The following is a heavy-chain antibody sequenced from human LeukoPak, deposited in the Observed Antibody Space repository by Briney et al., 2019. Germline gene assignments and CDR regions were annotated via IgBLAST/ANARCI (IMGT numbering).Heavy chain of an antibody. J-gene: IGHJ4*02. Sequence: ASVKVSCKASGYTFSRYGISWVRQAPGQGLEWMGGISGKNGNTKYAQKVQGRVTMTTDTSTSTAYMELRSLRSDDTAVYYCARNIITESGSYLYDYWGQGTLVTVSS. CDR2: ISGKNGNT. CDR1: GYTFSRYG. V-gene: IGHV1-18*01. D-gene: IGHD1-26*01. CDR3: ARNIITESGSYLYDY.